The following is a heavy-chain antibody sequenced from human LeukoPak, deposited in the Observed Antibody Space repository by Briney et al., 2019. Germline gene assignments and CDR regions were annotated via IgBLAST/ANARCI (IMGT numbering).Heavy chain of an antibody. D-gene: IGHD2-15*01. CDR1: GFTFSSYT. J-gene: IGHJ4*02. Sequence: PGGSLRLSCAASGFTFSSYTMNWARQAPGKGLEWVSYISSSGSISYADSVKGRFTISRDNAKNSLYLQMNSLRAEDTAVYYCARDPGRSGGSCYSDYWGQGTLVTVSS. CDR2: ISSSGSI. V-gene: IGHV3-48*01. CDR3: ARDPGRSGGSCYSDY.